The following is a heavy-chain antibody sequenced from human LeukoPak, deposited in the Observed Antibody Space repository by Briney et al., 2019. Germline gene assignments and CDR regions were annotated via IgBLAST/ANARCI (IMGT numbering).Heavy chain of an antibody. Sequence: PGGSLRLSCAASGFTFSSYGMYWVRQAPGKGLEWVAFIRYDGNNKYYGDSVKGRFTISRDNSKNTLYLEMKSLRAEDTAVYHCAKVSVENVFDIWGQGTMVTVSS. V-gene: IGHV3-30*02. J-gene: IGHJ3*02. CDR3: AKVSVENVFDI. CDR2: IRYDGNNK. D-gene: IGHD1-1*01. CDR1: GFTFSSYG.